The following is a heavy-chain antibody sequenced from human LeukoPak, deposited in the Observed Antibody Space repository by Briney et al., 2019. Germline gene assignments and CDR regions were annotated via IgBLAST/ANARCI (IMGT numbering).Heavy chain of an antibody. CDR2: IYWDDDK. Sequence: SGPTLTNLTHPLALTCTHFGLSCSAGGGAGAWVRQASGKALECLALIYWDDDKRYSPSLKSRLTITKDTSKNQVVLTMTDMDPVDTGTDYCAQYTYNDYSALHTWGEGSLVTVSS. CDR1: GLSCSAGGGA. CDR3: AQYTYNDYSALHT. V-gene: IGHV2-5*02. J-gene: IGHJ5*02. D-gene: IGHD4/OR15-4a*01.